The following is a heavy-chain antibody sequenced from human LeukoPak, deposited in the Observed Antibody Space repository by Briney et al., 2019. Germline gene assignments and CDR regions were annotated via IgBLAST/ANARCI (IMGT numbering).Heavy chain of an antibody. J-gene: IGHJ4*02. CDR3: ARHDSYTNIWSSSFDS. CDR1: GFTFSNYT. V-gene: IGHV3-23*01. CDR2: VSGGGATT. D-gene: IGHD2-2*02. Sequence: PGGSLRLSCAASGFTFSNYTMSWVRQAPGKGLEWVSVVSGGGATTYYAESVKGRFTVYRDNSRNTLYLQLNSLRADDTATYYCARHDSYTNIWSSSFDSWGRGTQVTVSS.